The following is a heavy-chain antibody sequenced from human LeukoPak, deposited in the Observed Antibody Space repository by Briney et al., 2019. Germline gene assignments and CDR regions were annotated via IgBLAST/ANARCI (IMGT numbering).Heavy chain of an antibody. D-gene: IGHD6-13*01. J-gene: IGHJ4*02. CDR1: GFTFSSYA. V-gene: IGHV3-74*03. Sequence: GRSLRLSCAASGFTFSSYAMHWVRQAPGKGLVWVSRITSDGSNTMYADSVKGRFTISRDNVKNTLYLQMNSLRVEDTAVYYCARDSEAVAGDFDYWGQGTLVTVSS. CDR2: ITSDGSNT. CDR3: ARDSEAVAGDFDY.